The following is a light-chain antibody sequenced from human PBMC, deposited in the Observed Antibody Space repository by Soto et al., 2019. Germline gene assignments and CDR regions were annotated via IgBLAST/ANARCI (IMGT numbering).Light chain of an antibody. Sequence: QSLLTQPACVSGSPGQSITISCTGTSSDVGGYNYVSWYQQHPGKAPKLMIYEVSNRPSGVSNRFSGSKSGNTASLTISGLQAEDEADYYCRSYTSSSTLVFGTGTKVTVL. CDR1: SSDVGGYNY. CDR3: RSYTSSSTLV. V-gene: IGLV2-14*01. J-gene: IGLJ1*01. CDR2: EVS.